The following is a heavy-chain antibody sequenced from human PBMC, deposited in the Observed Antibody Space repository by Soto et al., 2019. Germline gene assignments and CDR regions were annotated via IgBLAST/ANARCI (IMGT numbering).Heavy chain of an antibody. CDR2: ISHDGNVN. CDR1: GFTFSSYA. J-gene: IGHJ6*03. CDR3: AKDETGESHFYYFMDR. V-gene: IGHV3-30*18. Sequence: QVQLVESGGGVVQPGRSLRLSCEASGFTFSSYAMHWVRQAPGKGLEWVAVISHDGNVNYYSESVKGRFTMSRDNSKDTLYLQMESLRTEYTAVYFCAKDETGESHFYYFMDRWGKGNPVTVSS. D-gene: IGHD3-10*01.